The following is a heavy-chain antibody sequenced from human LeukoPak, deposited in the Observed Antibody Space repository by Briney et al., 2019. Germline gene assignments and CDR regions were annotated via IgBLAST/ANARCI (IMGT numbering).Heavy chain of an antibody. V-gene: IGHV4-59*01. CDR3: ARATTSWAYYYDSSGYYYFDY. J-gene: IGHJ4*02. CDR2: IYYSGST. Sequence: SETLSLTCTVSGGSISSYYWSWIRQPPGKGLEWIGYIYYSGSTNYNPSLKSRITISVDTSKNQFSLKLSSVTAADTAVYYCARATTSWAYYYDSSGYYYFDYWGQGTLVTVSS. D-gene: IGHD3-22*01. CDR1: GGSISSYY.